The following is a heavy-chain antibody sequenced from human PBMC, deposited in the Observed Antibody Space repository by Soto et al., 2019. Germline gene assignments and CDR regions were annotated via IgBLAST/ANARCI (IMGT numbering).Heavy chain of an antibody. J-gene: IGHJ5*02. CDR1: GDIITNDA. CDR3: ARGRIAITGIVFWFDP. D-gene: IGHD1-20*01. Sequence: QVQLVQAGAEMKKPGASVILSCKASGDIITNDAIHWVRQAPGQGLEWMGWINGGTANTKDSARFQGRVTISRDTSATTVYMELSSLTSEDTAVYYCARGRIAITGIVFWFDPWGQGTLVTVSS. V-gene: IGHV1-3*01. CDR2: INGGTANT.